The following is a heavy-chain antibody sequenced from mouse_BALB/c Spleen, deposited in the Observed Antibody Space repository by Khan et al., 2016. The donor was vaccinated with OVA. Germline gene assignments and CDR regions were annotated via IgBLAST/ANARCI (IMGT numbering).Heavy chain of an antibody. D-gene: IGHD4-1*01. Sequence: EVQLVESGGDLVKPGGSLKLSCAASGFTFRNYGMSWVRQTPDKRLEWVATISSDGTYTYYPDSVKGRVTISRKNAKNTLYLQMSNLKSEDTAMYYCTSHLTGSFAYWGQGTLVTVSA. J-gene: IGHJ3*01. CDR2: ISSDGTYT. CDR3: TSHLTGSFAY. V-gene: IGHV5-6*01. CDR1: GFTFRNYG.